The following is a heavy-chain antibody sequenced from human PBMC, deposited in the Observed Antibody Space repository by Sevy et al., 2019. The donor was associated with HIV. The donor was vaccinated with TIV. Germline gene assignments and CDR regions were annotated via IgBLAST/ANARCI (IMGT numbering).Heavy chain of an antibody. CDR3: ARDSLWSIAAAGIDY. CDR1: GFTFSDYY. CDR2: ISSSGSTI. D-gene: IGHD6-13*01. J-gene: IGHJ4*02. Sequence: GGSLRLSCAASGFTFSDYYMSWIRQAPGKGLEWVSYISSSGSTIYYADSVKGRFTISRDNAKNSLYLQMNSLRAEDTAVYYCARDSLWSIAAAGIDYWGQGTLVTVSS. V-gene: IGHV3-11*01.